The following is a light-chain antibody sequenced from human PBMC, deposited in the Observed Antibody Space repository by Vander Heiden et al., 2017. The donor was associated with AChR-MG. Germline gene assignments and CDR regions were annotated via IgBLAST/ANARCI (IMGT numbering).Light chain of an antibody. J-gene: IGKJ1*01. V-gene: IGKV3-11*01. Sequence: DILLSQPPATLSLSSVDRATLPCSATQSVSRYLAWYQQKPGQAPRLLIYDVSNRATGIPARFSGSGSATDFTLTISSLEPEDLATYYCQRCVNWPWTFGQGTKVEIK. CDR1: QSVSRY. CDR2: DVS. CDR3: QRCVNWPWT.